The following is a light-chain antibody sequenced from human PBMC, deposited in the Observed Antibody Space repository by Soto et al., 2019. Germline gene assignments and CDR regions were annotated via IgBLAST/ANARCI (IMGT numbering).Light chain of an antibody. CDR1: HSISSW. Sequence: DIQMTQSPSTLSASVGDRVTITCRASHSISSWLAWYQQKAGKAPKALIYKASNLESGVPSRFSGSGSGTEFTLSISSLQPDDFATYYCQQYNGYPWTFSQGTKVDI. V-gene: IGKV1-5*03. CDR2: KAS. CDR3: QQYNGYPWT. J-gene: IGKJ1*01.